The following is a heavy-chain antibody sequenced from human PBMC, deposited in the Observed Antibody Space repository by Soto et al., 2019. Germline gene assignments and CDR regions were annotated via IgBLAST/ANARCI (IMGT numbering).Heavy chain of an antibody. CDR3: ARAVSRDGSSWYRGAYDS. CDR2: INPDTGGT. D-gene: IGHD6-13*01. V-gene: IGHV1-2*02. J-gene: IGHJ4*02. Sequence: QVRLLQSGAEVKKSGASVKVSCKASGYTFTGYYVHWLRQAPGQGLEWMGWINPDTGGTDYAQKFGGGVTMTRDTSITTAYMELTSLKLNDTAVYYCARAVSRDGSSWYRGAYDSWGQGTLVTVSS. CDR1: GYTFTGYY.